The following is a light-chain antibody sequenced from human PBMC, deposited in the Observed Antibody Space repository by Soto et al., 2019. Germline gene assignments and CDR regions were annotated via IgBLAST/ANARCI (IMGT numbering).Light chain of an antibody. Sequence: QSVLTQPASVSGSPGQSITISCAGTSGDVGGYNYVSWYQQHPGSAPTLMIYHVSDRPSGVSDRFSASKSGNTASLTISGLQAEDEADYYCSSYTGSNTFVFGTGTKVTVL. CDR2: HVS. CDR3: SSYTGSNTFV. J-gene: IGLJ1*01. V-gene: IGLV2-14*03. CDR1: SGDVGGYNY.